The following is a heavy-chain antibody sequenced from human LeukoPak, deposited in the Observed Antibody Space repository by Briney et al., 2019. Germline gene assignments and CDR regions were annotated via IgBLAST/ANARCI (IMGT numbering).Heavy chain of an antibody. CDR1: GGTFSSYA. J-gene: IGHJ4*02. D-gene: IGHD2-15*01. CDR2: IIPIFGTA. V-gene: IGHV1-69*06. Sequence: SVKVSCKASGGTFSSYAISWVRQAPGQGLEWMGGIIPIFGTANYAQKFQGRVTITADKSTSTAYMELSSLRSEDTAVYYCAKARYCSGGSCFPQLTPDYWGQGTLVTVSS. CDR3: AKARYCSGGSCFPQLTPDY.